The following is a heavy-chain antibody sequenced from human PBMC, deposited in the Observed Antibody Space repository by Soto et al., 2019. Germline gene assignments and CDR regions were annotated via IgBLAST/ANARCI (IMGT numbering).Heavy chain of an antibody. CDR2: IWYDGSNK. Sequence: QVQLVESGGGVVQPGRSLRLSCAASEFTFSSYGMHWVRQAPGKGLEWVAVIWYDGSNKYYADSVKGRFTISRDNSKNTLYLQMNRLRAEDTAVYYCARDAARIAARPNPTYYFDYWGQGTLVTVSS. V-gene: IGHV3-33*01. CDR1: EFTFSSYG. J-gene: IGHJ4*02. CDR3: ARDAARIAARPNPTYYFDY. D-gene: IGHD6-6*01.